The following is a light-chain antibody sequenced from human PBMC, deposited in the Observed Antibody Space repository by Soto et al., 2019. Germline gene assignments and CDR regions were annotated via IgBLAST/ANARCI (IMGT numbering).Light chain of an antibody. CDR3: QQRSNWPFT. CDR2: DAS. CDR1: QSVSSN. Sequence: EIVMTQSPATLSVSPGERATLSCRASQSVSSNLAWYQQKPGQAPRLLIYDASNRATGIPARFSGSGSGTEFTLTISSLEPEDFAVYYCQQRSNWPFTFGGGTKVDIK. V-gene: IGKV3-11*01. J-gene: IGKJ4*01.